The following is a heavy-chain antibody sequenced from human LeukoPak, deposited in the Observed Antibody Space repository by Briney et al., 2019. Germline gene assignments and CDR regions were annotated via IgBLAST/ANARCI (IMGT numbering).Heavy chain of an antibody. D-gene: IGHD3-10*01. J-gene: IGHJ5*02. CDR3: ARVPRRGDRFDP. V-gene: IGHV1-2*02. CDR1: GYTFTGYY. CDR2: INPNSGDT. Sequence: ASVKVSCKASGYTFTGYYMHWVRQAPGQGLEWMGWINPNSGDTGYAQKFQGRVTMTRDKSTTTAYMELSSLRSEDTAVYYCARVPRRGDRFDPWGQGTLVTVSS.